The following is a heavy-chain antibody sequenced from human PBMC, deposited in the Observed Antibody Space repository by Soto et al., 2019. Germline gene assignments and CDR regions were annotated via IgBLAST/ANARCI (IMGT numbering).Heavy chain of an antibody. V-gene: IGHV4-34*01. CDR2: INHSGST. D-gene: IGHD4-17*01. CDR1: GASFSDYY. Sequence: QVLLQQWGAGLLKPSETLSLTCAVYGASFSDYYWSWIRQPPGKGLGWIGEINHSGSTNYSPSLKSRVTISVDASKNQFSLKLNSVTAADTAIYFCARGDLTTDDHWGQGTLVTVSS. J-gene: IGHJ4*02. CDR3: ARGDLTTDDH.